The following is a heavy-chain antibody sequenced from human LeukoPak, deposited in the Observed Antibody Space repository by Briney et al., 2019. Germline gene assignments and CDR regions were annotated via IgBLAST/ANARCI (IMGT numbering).Heavy chain of an antibody. CDR3: ARKVTNDY. CDR2: MNPNSGNT. J-gene: IGHJ4*02. Sequence: ASVKVSCKASGYTFTSYDINWVRQATGQGLEWMGWMNPNSGNTGYAQNFQGRVTMTRNTSINTAYMELSSLGFDDTALYYCARKVTNDYWGQGTLVTVSS. D-gene: IGHD4-17*01. V-gene: IGHV1-8*01. CDR1: GYTFTSYD.